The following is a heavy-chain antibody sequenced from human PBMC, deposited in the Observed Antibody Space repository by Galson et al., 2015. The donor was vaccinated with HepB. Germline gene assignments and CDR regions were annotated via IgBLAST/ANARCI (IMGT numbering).Heavy chain of an antibody. CDR1: GYTFTSYG. D-gene: IGHD2-2*01. J-gene: IGHJ3*02. V-gene: IGHV1-18*01. CDR2: ISAYNGNT. CDR3: AREAYCSSTSCRDAFDI. Sequence: SVKVSCKASGYTFTSYGISWVRQAPGQGLEWMGWISAYNGNTNYAQKLQGRVTMTTDTSTSTAYMELRSLRSDDTAVYYCAREAYCSSTSCRDAFDIWGQGTMVTVSS.